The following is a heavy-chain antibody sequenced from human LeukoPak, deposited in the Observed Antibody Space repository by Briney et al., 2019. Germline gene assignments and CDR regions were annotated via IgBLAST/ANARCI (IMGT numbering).Heavy chain of an antibody. J-gene: IGHJ4*02. CDR3: ARQYSSSDPFDY. V-gene: IGHV1-2*06. Sequence: ASVKVSCKASGYTFTGYYMHWVRQAPGQGLEWMGRINPNSGGTNYAQKFQGRVTMTRDTSISTAYMELSRLRSDDTAVYYCARQYSSSDPFDYWGQGTLVTVSS. CDR1: GYTFTGYY. D-gene: IGHD6-6*01. CDR2: INPNSGGT.